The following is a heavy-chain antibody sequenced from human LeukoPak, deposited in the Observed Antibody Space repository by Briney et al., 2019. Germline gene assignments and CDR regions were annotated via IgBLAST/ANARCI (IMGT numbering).Heavy chain of an antibody. CDR3: ATDTAISRGAFDI. CDR2: ISGDGRDI. CDR1: GFTFSSYE. D-gene: IGHD5-18*01. Sequence: DPGGSLRLSCAASGFTFSSYEMNWVRQAPGKGLEWVSAISGDGRDIFYADAVKGRFTISRDNSKNTLYLQMNSLRAEDTAVYYCATDTAISRGAFDIWGQGTMVTVSS. J-gene: IGHJ3*02. V-gene: IGHV3-23*01.